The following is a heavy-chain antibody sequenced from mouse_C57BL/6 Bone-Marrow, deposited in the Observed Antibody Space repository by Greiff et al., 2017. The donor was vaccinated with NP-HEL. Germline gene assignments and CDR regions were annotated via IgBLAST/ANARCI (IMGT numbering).Heavy chain of an antibody. Sequence: QVQLQQPGAELVKPGASVKLSCKASGYTFTSYWMHWVKQRPGQGLEWIGMIHPNSGSTNYNEKFKSKATLTVDKSSSTAYMQLNSLTSEDSAVYYCARWSLLDYCGSTHYWGEGTTLTGSS. CDR3: ARWSLLDYCGSTHY. J-gene: IGHJ2*01. CDR1: GYTFTSYW. D-gene: IGHD1-1*01. CDR2: IHPNSGST. V-gene: IGHV1-64*01.